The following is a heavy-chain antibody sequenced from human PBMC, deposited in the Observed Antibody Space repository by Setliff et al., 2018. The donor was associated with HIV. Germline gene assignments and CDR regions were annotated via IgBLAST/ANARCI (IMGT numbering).Heavy chain of an antibody. Sequence: PSETLSLTCTVSGGSISGSNYYWGWIRQPPGKGLEWVGSIYYSGSTYYSPSLKSRVTISVDTSKNQFSLTLTSVTAADTAVYYCARDSGYSSSINWFDPWGQGTLVTVSS. D-gene: IGHD6-13*01. J-gene: IGHJ5*02. CDR3: ARDSGYSSSINWFDP. V-gene: IGHV4-39*02. CDR2: IYYSGST. CDR1: GGSISGSNYY.